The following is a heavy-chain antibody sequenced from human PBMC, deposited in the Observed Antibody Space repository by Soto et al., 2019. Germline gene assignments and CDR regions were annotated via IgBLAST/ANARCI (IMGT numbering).Heavy chain of an antibody. CDR1: GFTFSSYE. D-gene: IGHD3-3*01. V-gene: IGHV3-48*03. CDR2: ISSSGSTI. CDR3: ARDSRHYDFWSGYYFATARGGMDV. Sequence: SGGSLRLSCAASGFTFSSYEMNWVRQAPGKGLEWVSYISSSGSTIYYADSVKGRFTISRDNAKNSLYLQMSSLRAEDTAVYYCARDSRHYDFWSGYYFATARGGMDVWGQGTTVTV. J-gene: IGHJ6*02.